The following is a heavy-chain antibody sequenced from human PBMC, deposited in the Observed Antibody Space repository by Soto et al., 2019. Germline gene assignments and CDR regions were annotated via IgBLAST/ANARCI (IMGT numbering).Heavy chain of an antibody. CDR1: GFTFSSYW. D-gene: IGHD2-15*01. V-gene: IGHV3-74*01. J-gene: IGHJ3*02. CDR3: ASSGNGAFDI. Sequence: EVPLVESGGGLVQPGGSLRLSCEASGFTFSSYWMHWVRQAPGKGLVWVSRINSDGSSTSYADSVKGRFTISRDNAKTTPYLQMNILRGEDTAVYYCASSGNGAFDIWGQGKIVTVSS. CDR2: INSDGSST.